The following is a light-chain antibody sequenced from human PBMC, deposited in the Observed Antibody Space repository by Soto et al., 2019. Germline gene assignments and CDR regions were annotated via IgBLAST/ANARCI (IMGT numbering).Light chain of an antibody. CDR1: QSILNSSNNKIH. V-gene: IGKV4-1*01. J-gene: IGKJ4*01. CDR3: QQYVSARLT. Sequence: DIVMTQSPDSLAVSLGERATINCKSSQSILNSSNNKIHLAWYQQKPGQPPKLIIYRASTREPGVPDRFSGSGAETDFTLTVSSLQAEDVSTYYCQQYVSARLTFGGGTKVEI. CDR2: RAS.